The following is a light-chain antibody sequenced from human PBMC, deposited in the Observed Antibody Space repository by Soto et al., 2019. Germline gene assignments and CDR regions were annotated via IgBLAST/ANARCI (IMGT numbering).Light chain of an antibody. J-gene: IGKJ1*01. V-gene: IGKV1-39*01. CDR3: QQSYNTFSWT. CDR2: AAS. CDR1: QRISNY. Sequence: DFQMTQSPSSLSASIGDRVTITCRASQRISNYLNWYQVKQGKAPRLLIYAASYLQSGVPSRFRGSGSGTDFTLTITSLQPEDYATYYCQQSYNTFSWTFGQGTKVEMK.